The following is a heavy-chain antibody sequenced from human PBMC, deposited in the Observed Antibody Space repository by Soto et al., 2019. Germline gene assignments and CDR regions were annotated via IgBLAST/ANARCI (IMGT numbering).Heavy chain of an antibody. D-gene: IGHD4-4*01. CDR2: IYYSGST. V-gene: IGHV4-31*03. Sequence: QVQLQESGPGLVKPSQTLSLTCTVSGGSISSGGYYWSWIRQHPGKGLEWIGYIYYSGSTYYNPSLKSRVTIPVDTSKNQFSLKLSSVPAADTAVYYCARGYSNSPDYYYYGMDVWGQGTTVTVSS. CDR3: ARGYSNSPDYYYYGMDV. J-gene: IGHJ6*02. CDR1: GGSISSGGYY.